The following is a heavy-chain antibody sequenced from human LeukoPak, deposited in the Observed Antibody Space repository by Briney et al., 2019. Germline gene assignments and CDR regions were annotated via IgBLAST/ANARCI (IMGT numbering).Heavy chain of an antibody. CDR2: IYYSGNT. V-gene: IGHV4-39*02. CDR3: ARDSRSGSPAFDI. J-gene: IGHJ3*02. CDR1: GDSISSSSYY. D-gene: IGHD1-26*01. Sequence: SETLSLTCTVSGDSISSSSYYWGWIRQPPGKGLEWIASIYYSGNTYYNPSLKSRVTISVDTSNNQFSLKLTSVTAADTAVYYCARDSRSGSPAFDIWGQGTMVTVSS.